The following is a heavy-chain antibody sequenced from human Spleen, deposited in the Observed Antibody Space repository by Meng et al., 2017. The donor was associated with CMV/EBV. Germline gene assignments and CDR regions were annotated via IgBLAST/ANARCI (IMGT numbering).Heavy chain of an antibody. CDR1: GYTFVSYT. J-gene: IGHJ6*02. D-gene: IGHD3-10*01. CDR3: ARYYYGAFSMDV. V-gene: IGHV1-18*01. Sequence: ASVKVSCKASGYTFVSYTLCWVRQGPGQGLEWMGWISPYNQKPHYAQKFQGRVTMSTDTSTSTAYMELRSLRSDDTAVYYCARYYYGAFSMDVWGQGTTVTVS. CDR2: ISPYNQKP.